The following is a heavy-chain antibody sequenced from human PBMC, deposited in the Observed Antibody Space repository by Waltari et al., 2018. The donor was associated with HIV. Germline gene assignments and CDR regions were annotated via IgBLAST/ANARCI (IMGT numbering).Heavy chain of an antibody. CDR1: GNSIPSSVYY. J-gene: IGHJ4*02. CDR2: VYYRGNT. V-gene: IGHV4-39*01. CDR3: ARSYSSGYYYFAY. Sequence: QLQLQESGPVLVKPSETLSLTCSVSGNSIPSSVYYWNWIRQPPGKGMEWIWSVYYRGNTYYNPSLKSRVTISGDTSKNQFSLKLRSVTAADTAVYYCARSYSSGYYYFAYWGQGTLVTVSS. D-gene: IGHD3-22*01.